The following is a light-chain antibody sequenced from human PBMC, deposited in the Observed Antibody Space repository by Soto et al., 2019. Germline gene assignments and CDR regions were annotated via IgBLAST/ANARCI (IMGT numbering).Light chain of an antibody. V-gene: IGKV1-9*01. CDR1: QGISSY. CDR2: AAS. J-gene: IGKJ3*01. Sequence: DIQLTQSPSFLSASVGDRVTITCRASQGISSYLALYQQKPGKAPKLLIYAASTLQSGVPSRFSGSGSGTEFTLTISSLQPEDFATYYCQQLNSYLITFGPGTKVDIK. CDR3: QQLNSYLIT.